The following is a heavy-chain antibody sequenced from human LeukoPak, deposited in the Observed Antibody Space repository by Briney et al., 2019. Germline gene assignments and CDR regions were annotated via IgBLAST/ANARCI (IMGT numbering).Heavy chain of an antibody. CDR2: IYYSGST. J-gene: IGHJ4*02. Sequence: SETLSLTCTVSGGSISSCSWSWIRQPPGKGLEWIGYIYYSGSTNYNPSLNSRVTISVDTSKNQFSLKLTSVTAADTAVYYCARRGSPEYYYDSSGYFDYWGQGTLVTVSS. CDR1: GGSISSCS. V-gene: IGHV4-59*08. CDR3: ARRGSPEYYYDSSGYFDY. D-gene: IGHD3-22*01.